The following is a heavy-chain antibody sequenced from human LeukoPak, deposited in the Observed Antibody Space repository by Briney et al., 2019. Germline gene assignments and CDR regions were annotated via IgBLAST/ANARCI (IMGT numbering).Heavy chain of an antibody. V-gene: IGHV1-18*01. Sequence: GASVKVSCKASGYTFTSYGISWVRQAPGQGLEWMGWINPYNGNTNYAQKLQGRVTMTTDTSTTTAYMELRSLRSDDTAVYYCARDPGYCSSTSCLPGAPIDYWGQGTLVTVSS. J-gene: IGHJ4*02. D-gene: IGHD2-2*01. CDR2: INPYNGNT. CDR3: ARDPGYCSSTSCLPGAPIDY. CDR1: GYTFTSYG.